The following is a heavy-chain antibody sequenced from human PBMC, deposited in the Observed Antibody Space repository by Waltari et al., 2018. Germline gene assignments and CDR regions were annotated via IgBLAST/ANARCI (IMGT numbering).Heavy chain of an antibody. D-gene: IGHD1-26*01. CDR1: GFPFSASW. V-gene: IGHV3-7*03. J-gene: IGHJ5*02. CDR2: IKEDGSEK. CDR3: ARWDGP. Sequence: EVQLVESGGGLVQPGGSLRLSCAASGFPFSASWMSWVRQTPGKGLAWVANIKEDGSEKYYLDSVKGRFTISRDNAKNSLYLEMNNLRAEDTAVYYCARWDGPWGQGTLVTVSS.